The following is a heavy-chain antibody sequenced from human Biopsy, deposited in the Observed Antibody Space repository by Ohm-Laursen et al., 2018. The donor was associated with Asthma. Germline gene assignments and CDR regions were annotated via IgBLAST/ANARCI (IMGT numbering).Heavy chain of an antibody. CDR2: ISVYNGNT. CDR3: ARAVDYSHYYGIDV. Sequence: ASVTVSCKTAGYTFNRAGITWVRHAPRQGLEWMGWISVYNGNTKVAQKLQDRVTMMTDTSTSTAYMELRSLRSDDTAVYFCARAVDYSHYYGIDVWGQGTTVTVS. J-gene: IGHJ6*02. V-gene: IGHV1-18*01. D-gene: IGHD3-10*01. CDR1: GYTFNRAG.